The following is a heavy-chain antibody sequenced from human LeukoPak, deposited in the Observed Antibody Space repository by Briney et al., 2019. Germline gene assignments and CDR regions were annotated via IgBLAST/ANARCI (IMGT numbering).Heavy chain of an antibody. D-gene: IGHD3-16*01. CDR1: GGSISSSSYY. Sequence: SETLSLTCTVSGGSISSSSYYWGWIRQPPGKGLEWIGYIYHSGSTNYNPSLKSRVTISVDTSQNQFSLKLSSVTAADTAVYYCARFTPQGYGWGGYNRFDPWGQGTLVTVSS. V-gene: IGHV4-61*05. CDR2: IYHSGST. J-gene: IGHJ5*02. CDR3: ARFTPQGYGWGGYNRFDP.